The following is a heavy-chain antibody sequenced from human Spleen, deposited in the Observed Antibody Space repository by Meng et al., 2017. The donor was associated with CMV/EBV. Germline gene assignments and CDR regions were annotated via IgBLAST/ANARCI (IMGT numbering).Heavy chain of an antibody. J-gene: IGHJ3*02. CDR1: GFIFSSYS. V-gene: IGHV3-7*01. CDR2: INDDGSET. D-gene: IGHD2-8*02. Sequence: GESLKISCAASGFIFSSYSMTWVRQAPGRGPEWVAIINDDGSETLYVDSVKGRFTISRDNTDNSLYLQMKSLRAEDTALYYCVTYYADIVLGPFDIWGQGTVVTVSS. CDR3: VTYYADIVLGPFDI.